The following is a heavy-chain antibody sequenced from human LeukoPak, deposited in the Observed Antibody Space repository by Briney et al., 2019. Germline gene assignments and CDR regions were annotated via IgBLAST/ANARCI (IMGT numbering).Heavy chain of an antibody. CDR2: INSDGSST. J-gene: IGHJ4*02. V-gene: IGHV3-74*01. CDR3: ARERAVLRFLRGLNDY. Sequence: QAGGSLRLSCAASGFTFSSYWMHWVRQAPGKGLVWVSRINSDGSSTSYADSVKGRFTISRDNAKNTLYLQMNSLRAEDTAVYYCARERAVLRFLRGLNDYWGQGTLVTVSS. CDR1: GFTFSSYW. D-gene: IGHD3-3*01.